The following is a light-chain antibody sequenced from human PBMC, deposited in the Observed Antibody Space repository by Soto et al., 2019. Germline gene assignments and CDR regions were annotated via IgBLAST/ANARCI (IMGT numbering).Light chain of an antibody. Sequence: EIVLTQSPGTLSLSPGERATLSCRASQSVTSNYLAWYQQKPGQAPRLLVYGASSRATGIPDRFSGSASGTDFTLTISRLEPEDFAVYYCQQYNNWRSFGQGTKVDI. CDR2: GAS. J-gene: IGKJ1*01. V-gene: IGKV3-20*01. CDR3: QQYNNWRS. CDR1: QSVTSNY.